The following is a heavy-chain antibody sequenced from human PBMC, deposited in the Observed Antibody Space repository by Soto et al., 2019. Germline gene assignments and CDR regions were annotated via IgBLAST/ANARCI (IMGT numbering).Heavy chain of an antibody. CDR1: GGTFSSYA. V-gene: IGHV1-69*01. CDR2: IIPIFGTA. CDR3: ARVLKGYYDSSGYAFDI. Sequence: QVQLVQSGAEVKKPGSSVKVSCKASGGTFSSYAISWVRQAPGQGLEWMGGIIPIFGTANYAQKFQGRDTITADESTSTAYMELSSLRSEDTAVYYCARVLKGYYDSSGYAFDIWGQGTMVTVSS. D-gene: IGHD3-22*01. J-gene: IGHJ3*02.